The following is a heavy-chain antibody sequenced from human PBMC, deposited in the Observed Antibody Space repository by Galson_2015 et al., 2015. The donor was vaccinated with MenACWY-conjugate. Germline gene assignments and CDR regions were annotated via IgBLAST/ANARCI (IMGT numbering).Heavy chain of an antibody. V-gene: IGHV3-15*01. J-gene: IGHJ6*03. CDR3: TTHKPDSWGGLLFHFYMDV. CDR1: ASTFTNAY. Sequence: SLRLSCAGSASTFTNAYVSWVRQAPGKGLEWVGRIKSQTDGGKTDYAAPVKGRFTISRDDSKNTLYLQMSSLKIEDTAVYYCTTHKPDSWGGLLFHFYMDVWGKGTTVTVSS. D-gene: IGHD2-21*01. CDR2: IKSQTDGGKT.